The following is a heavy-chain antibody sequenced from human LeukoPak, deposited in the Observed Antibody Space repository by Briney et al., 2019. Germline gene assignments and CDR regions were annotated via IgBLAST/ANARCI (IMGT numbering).Heavy chain of an antibody. CDR3: ARDFNVGYDFDY. CDR1: GFRFGGFS. V-gene: IGHV3-48*01. CDR2: ISTTSSAT. D-gene: IGHD1-1*01. J-gene: IGHJ4*02. Sequence: GGSLRLSCAASGFRFGGFSMNWARQAPGKGLEWISYISTTSSATYYAASVKGRFTISRDNAKNSLYLQMNSLRAEDTAVYYCARDFNVGYDFDYWGQGTLVTVSS.